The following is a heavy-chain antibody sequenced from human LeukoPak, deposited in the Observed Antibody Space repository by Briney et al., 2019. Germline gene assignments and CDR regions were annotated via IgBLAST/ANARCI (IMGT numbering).Heavy chain of an antibody. Sequence: SETLSLTCTVSGGSIRSSSYYWGWIRQPPGKGLEWIGSIYYSGSTYYNPSLKSRVTISVDTSKNQFSLKLTSVTAADTAVYYCARGVRSGHYYFDYWGQGTLVTVSS. V-gene: IGHV4-39*07. CDR2: IYYSGST. CDR1: GGSIRSSSYY. D-gene: IGHD6-19*01. J-gene: IGHJ4*02. CDR3: ARGVRSGHYYFDY.